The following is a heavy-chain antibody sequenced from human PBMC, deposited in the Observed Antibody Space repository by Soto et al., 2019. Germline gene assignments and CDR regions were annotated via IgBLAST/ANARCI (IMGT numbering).Heavy chain of an antibody. V-gene: IGHV1-3*01. CDR2: INAGNVNT. J-gene: IGHJ4*02. CDR1: GYTFTSYA. CDR3: ARAEQLVHFDY. D-gene: IGHD6-13*01. Sequence: ASVKVSCKASGYTFTSYAMHWVRQAPGQRLEWMGWINAGNVNTKYSQNFQGRFTITRDTSASTAYMELSSLSSEDTAVYYCARAEQLVHFDYWGQGTLVTVSS.